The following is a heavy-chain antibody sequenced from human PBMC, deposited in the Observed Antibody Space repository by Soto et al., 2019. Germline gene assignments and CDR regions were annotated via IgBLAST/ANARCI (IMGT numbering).Heavy chain of an antibody. CDR3: ARDGWSSSWQRQLWTPAEYGMDV. D-gene: IGHD6-13*01. Sequence: PGGSLRLSCAASGFTFSSYGMHWVRQAPGKGLEWVAVIWYDGSNKYYADSVKGRFTISRDNSKNTLYLQMNSLRAEDTAVYYCARDGWSSSWQRQLWTPAEYGMDVWGQGTTVTVSS. CDR1: GFTFSSYG. V-gene: IGHV3-33*01. J-gene: IGHJ6*02. CDR2: IWYDGSNK.